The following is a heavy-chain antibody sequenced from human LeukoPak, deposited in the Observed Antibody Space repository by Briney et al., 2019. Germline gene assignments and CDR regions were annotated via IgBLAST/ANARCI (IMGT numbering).Heavy chain of an antibody. D-gene: IGHD3-3*01. V-gene: IGHV3-30*02. CDR3: ARMRPSSPRITIFGVVIGHGIYYIHV. CDR2: IRYDGSNK. CDR1: GLTFSSYG. Sequence: GGSLRLSCAASGLTFSSYGMHWVRQAPGKGLEWVAFIRYDGSNKYYADSVKGRFTISRDNSKNTLYLRMNSLRTEDTAVYYCARMRPSSPRITIFGVVIGHGIYYIHVWGKGTTVTVSS. J-gene: IGHJ6*03.